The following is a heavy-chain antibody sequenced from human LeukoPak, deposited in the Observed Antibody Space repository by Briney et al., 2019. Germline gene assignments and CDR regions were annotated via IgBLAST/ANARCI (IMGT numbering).Heavy chain of an antibody. CDR1: EYSFATYW. D-gene: IGHD3-3*01. V-gene: IGHV5-51*01. CDR3: AVLRITIFGVVSNDAFDI. J-gene: IGHJ3*02. CDR2: IYPSDSDT. Sequence: GESLKISCQGSEYSFATYWIAWLRQMPGKGLEWMGIIYPSDSDTRYSPSFQGQVTISADKSISTAYLQWSSLKASDTAMYYCAVLRITIFGVVSNDAFDIWGQGTMVTVSS.